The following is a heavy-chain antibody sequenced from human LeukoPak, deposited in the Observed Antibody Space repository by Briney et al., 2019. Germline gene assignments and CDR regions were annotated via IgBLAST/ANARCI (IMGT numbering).Heavy chain of an antibody. D-gene: IGHD3-10*01. CDR3: ARDNRRFGELSPYYYYYMDV. J-gene: IGHJ6*03. CDR1: GDSVSSNSAA. CDR2: TYYRSKWYN. Sequence: PSQTLSLTCAISGDSVSSNSAAWNWIRQSPSRGLEWLGRTYYRSKWYNDYAVSVKSRITINPDTSKNQFSLQLNSVTPEDTAVYYCARDNRRFGELSPYYYYYMDVWGKGTTVTISS. V-gene: IGHV6-1*01.